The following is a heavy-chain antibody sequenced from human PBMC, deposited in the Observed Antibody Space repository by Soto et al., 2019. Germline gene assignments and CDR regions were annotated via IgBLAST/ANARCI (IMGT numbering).Heavy chain of an antibody. CDR1: GGTFSSYA. V-gene: IGHV1-69*13. CDR2: IIPIFGTA. CDR3: SGMSVAAAGYYYYGMDV. J-gene: IGHJ6*02. D-gene: IGHD6-13*01. Sequence: SVKVSCTASGGTFSSYAISWVRQAPGQGLEWMGGIIPIFGTANYAQKFQGRVTITADESTSTAYMELSSLRSEDTAVYYCSGMSVAAAGYYYYGMDVWGQGTTVTVSS.